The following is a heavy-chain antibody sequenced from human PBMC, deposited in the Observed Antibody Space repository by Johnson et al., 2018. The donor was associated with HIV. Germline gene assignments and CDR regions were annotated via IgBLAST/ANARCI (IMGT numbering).Heavy chain of an antibody. CDR3: VRGLGYVFYSGNSNAFDI. D-gene: IGHD4-23*01. Sequence: QVQLVESWGGLVKPGGSLRLSCAVSGFAFSDYYMSWIRQAPGKGLEWVSYISSSGGAIFYADSVMGRFTISRDNFKNTLYLQMNSLRAEDTAVYYCVRGLGYVFYSGNSNAFDIWGQGTLVTVSS. V-gene: IGHV3-11*04. CDR1: GFAFSDYY. J-gene: IGHJ3*02. CDR2: ISSSGGAI.